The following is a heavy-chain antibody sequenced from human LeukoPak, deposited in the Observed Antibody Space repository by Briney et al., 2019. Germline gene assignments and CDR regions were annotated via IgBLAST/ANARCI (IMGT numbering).Heavy chain of an antibody. CDR1: GGSISSYY. V-gene: IGHV4-59*12. J-gene: IGHJ4*02. CDR3: ARASTTVTTPDY. D-gene: IGHD4-17*01. CDR2: IYYSGST. Sequence: SETLSLTCTVSGGSISSYYWSWIRQPPGKGLEWIGYIYYSGSTNYNPSLKSRVTISVDTSKNQFSLKLSSVTAADTAVYYCARASTTVTTPDYWGQGTLVTVSS.